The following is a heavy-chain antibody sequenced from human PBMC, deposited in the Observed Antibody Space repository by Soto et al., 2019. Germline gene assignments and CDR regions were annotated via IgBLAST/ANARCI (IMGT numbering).Heavy chain of an antibody. CDR3: AAVRGSLGSLSFDY. Sequence: EVLLKQSGAAAMEPGGVVKMSCAVSGITFSDLHMHWVQQAPGKGLEWVGLVEVENDDRLYAEKYRGRLNINTDTSRRISYMELTSLTSDDTARYYCAAVRGSLGSLSFDYWGHGTPVTVSA. J-gene: IGHJ4*01. V-gene: IGHV1-69-2*01. CDR1: GITFSDLH. CDR2: VEVENDDR. D-gene: IGHD1-26*01.